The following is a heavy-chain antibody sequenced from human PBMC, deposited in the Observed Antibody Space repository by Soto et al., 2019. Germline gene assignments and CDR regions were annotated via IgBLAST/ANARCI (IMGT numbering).Heavy chain of an antibody. Sequence: ESLTIVFRDSGHSFTNYWIVLVRQMPGKGLEWMGTIYPDDSDAKYSPSFQGHVTISADKSANSTSLQWRSLRASDSAVYFCARQGWTLTTKNPFDIWGQGTPVTVYS. V-gene: IGHV5-51*01. D-gene: IGHD4-17*01. CDR2: IYPDDSDA. CDR1: GHSFTNYW. J-gene: IGHJ5*02. CDR3: ARQGWTLTTKNPFDI.